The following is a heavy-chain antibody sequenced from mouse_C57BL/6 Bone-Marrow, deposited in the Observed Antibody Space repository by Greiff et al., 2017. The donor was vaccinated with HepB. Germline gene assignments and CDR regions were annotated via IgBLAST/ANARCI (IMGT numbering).Heavy chain of an antibody. CDR1: GYTFTSYW. D-gene: IGHD1-1*01. J-gene: IGHJ2*01. CDR3: ARWGYGSSPSYYFDY. CDR2: IDPSDSYT. V-gene: IGHV1-50*01. Sequence: QVQLQQSGAELVKPGASVKLSCKASGYTFTSYWMQWVKQRPGQGLEWIGEIDPSDSYTNYNQKFKGKATLTVDTSSSTAYMQLSSLTSEDSAVYYCARWGYGSSPSYYFDYWGQGTTLTVSS.